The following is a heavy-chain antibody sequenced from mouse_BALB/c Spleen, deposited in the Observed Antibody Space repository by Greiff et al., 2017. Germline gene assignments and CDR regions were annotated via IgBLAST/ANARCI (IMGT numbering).Heavy chain of an antibody. CDR1: GYTFTSYW. D-gene: IGHD2-3*01. Sequence: QVQLQQSGAELVKPGASVKLSCKASGYTFTSYWMHWVKQRPGQGLEWIGEINPSNGRTNYNEKFKSKATLTVDKSSSTAYMQLSSLTSEDSAVYYCARWLLNYAMDYWGQGTSVTVSS. CDR3: ARWLLNYAMDY. CDR2: INPSNGRT. V-gene: IGHV1S81*02. J-gene: IGHJ4*01.